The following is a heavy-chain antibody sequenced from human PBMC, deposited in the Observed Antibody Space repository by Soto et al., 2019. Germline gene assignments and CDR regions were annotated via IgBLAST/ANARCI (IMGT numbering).Heavy chain of an antibody. D-gene: IGHD6-25*01. V-gene: IGHV1-18*01. CDR3: AKADSDYAGRFSYYYMDV. J-gene: IGHJ6*03. CDR2: ISGYNGNT. CDR1: GYTFRSYG. Sequence: QVQLVQSGTEVKKPGASVKLSCKASGYTFRSYGISWVRQAPGQGPEWMGWISGYNGNTHYPQKFKGKVTMSTYTSTSTDYMELSSLRSDDTAVYYWAKADSDYAGRFSYYYMDVWGHGTLVTVSS.